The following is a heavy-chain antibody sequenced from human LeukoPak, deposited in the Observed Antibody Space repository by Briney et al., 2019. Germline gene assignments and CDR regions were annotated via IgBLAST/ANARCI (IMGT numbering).Heavy chain of an antibody. CDR1: GGSLSSYF. Sequence: SESLSLTCTVSGGSLSSYFWSWIRPPAGTGGEWIGRIYSSGSNNYSPSLKSRVTMSVDTSKNQFSLKLTSVTAADTAVYYCASGSRWFDPWGQGTLVTVSS. CDR2: IYSSGSN. CDR3: ASGSRWFDP. J-gene: IGHJ5*02. V-gene: IGHV4-4*07.